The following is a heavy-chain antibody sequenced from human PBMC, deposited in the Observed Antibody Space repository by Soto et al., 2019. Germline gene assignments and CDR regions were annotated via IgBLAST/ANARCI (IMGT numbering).Heavy chain of an antibody. CDR2: IYYSGST. Sequence: SETLSLTCTVSGGSISSYYWSWIRQPPGKGLEWIGYIYYSGSTNYNPPLKSRVTISVDTSKNQFSLKLSSVTAADTAVYYCAREHINHYDFWSGPTYSNWFDPWGQGTLVTVSS. V-gene: IGHV4-59*01. CDR3: AREHINHYDFWSGPTYSNWFDP. D-gene: IGHD3-3*01. J-gene: IGHJ5*02. CDR1: GGSISSYY.